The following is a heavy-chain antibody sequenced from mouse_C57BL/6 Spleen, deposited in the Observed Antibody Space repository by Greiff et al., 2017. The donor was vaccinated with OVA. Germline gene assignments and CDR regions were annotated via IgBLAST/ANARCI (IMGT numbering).Heavy chain of an antibody. CDR2: ISSGSSTI. V-gene: IGHV5-17*01. CDR1: GFTFSDYG. J-gene: IGHJ1*03. D-gene: IGHD1-1*01. Sequence: EVHLVESGGGLVKPGGSLKLSCAASGFTFSDYGMHWVRQAPEKGLEWVAYISSGSSTIYYADTVKGRFTISRDNAKNTLFLQMTSLRSEDTAMYYCARRVVATDFDVWGTGTTVTVSS. CDR3: ARRVVATDFDV.